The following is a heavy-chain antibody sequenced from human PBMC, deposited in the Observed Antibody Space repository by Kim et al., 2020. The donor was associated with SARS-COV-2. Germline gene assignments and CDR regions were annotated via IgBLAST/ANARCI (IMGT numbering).Heavy chain of an antibody. CDR1: GGSISSYY. CDR3: ARWSYSSGGRY. CDR2: IYYSGST. V-gene: IGHV4-59*01. Sequence: SETLSLTCTVSGGSISSYYWSWIRQPPGKGLEWIGYIYYSGSTNYNPSLKSRVTISVDTSKNQFSLKLSSVTAADTAVYYCARWSYSSGGRYWDQGALVTVTS. J-gene: IGHJ4*02. D-gene: IGHD6-19*01.